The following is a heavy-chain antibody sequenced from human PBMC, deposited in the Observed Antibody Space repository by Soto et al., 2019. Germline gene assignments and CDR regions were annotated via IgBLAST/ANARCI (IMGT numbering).Heavy chain of an antibody. D-gene: IGHD1-26*01. CDR1: GFSLTTNGVG. CDR3: AHTVARGTYWETFNY. V-gene: IGHV2-5*02. J-gene: IGHJ4*02. CDR2: IYRDDDK. Sequence: QITLKESGPPLVKPTQTLTLTCTVSGFSLTTNGVGVGWFRQPPGKALEWLALIYRDDDKRYRPSLKSRITIXTDPTXXQVVLTMTNMDPVDTATYYCAHTVARGTYWETFNYWGQGTLVTVSS.